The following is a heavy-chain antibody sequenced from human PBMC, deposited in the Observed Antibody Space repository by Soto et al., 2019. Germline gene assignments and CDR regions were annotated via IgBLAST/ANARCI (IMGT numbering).Heavy chain of an antibody. CDR1: GYRFTTEG. CDR2: LRFYNGFI. CDR3: ARDERAFCSGARCEYYFDF. Sequence: QVQLVQSGTELKRPGDSVTVSCKASGYRFTTEGVSWVRQAPGQGLEWVGFLRFYNGFIASAPKVQVRLTMTADTSSSTAYMTLSGLRADDTAVYYCARDERAFCSGARCEYYFDFWGQGTLVSVSS. J-gene: IGHJ4*02. D-gene: IGHD2-15*01. V-gene: IGHV1-18*01.